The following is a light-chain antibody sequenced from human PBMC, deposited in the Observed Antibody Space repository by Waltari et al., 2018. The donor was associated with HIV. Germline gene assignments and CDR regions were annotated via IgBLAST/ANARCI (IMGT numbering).Light chain of an antibody. CDR3: SSYAGSRGL. CDR1: SRDVGGYNY. CDR2: EVT. Sequence: QSALTHPPSASVSPGQSVTISCTGTSRDVGGYNYVSWYQQHPGKAPKLLIYEVTERPSGVSSRFSGSKSGYTASLTVSGLQAEDEADYYCSSYAGSRGLFGGGTKLTV. J-gene: IGLJ2*01. V-gene: IGLV2-8*01.